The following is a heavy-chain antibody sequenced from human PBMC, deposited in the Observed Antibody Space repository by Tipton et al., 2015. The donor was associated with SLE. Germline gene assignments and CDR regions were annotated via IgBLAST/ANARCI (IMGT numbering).Heavy chain of an antibody. D-gene: IGHD6-13*01. V-gene: IGHV1-69*01. J-gene: IGHJ1*01. CDR1: GGTFSSYA. Sequence: QLVQSGAEVKKPGSSVKVSCKASGGTFSSYAISWVRQAPGQGLEWMGGIIPIFGTANYAQKFQGRVTITADESTSTAYMELRSLRSDDTAVYYCARGLPGAAAGNAEYFQHWGQGTLVTVSS. CDR2: IIPIFGTA. CDR3: ARGLPGAAAGNAEYFQH.